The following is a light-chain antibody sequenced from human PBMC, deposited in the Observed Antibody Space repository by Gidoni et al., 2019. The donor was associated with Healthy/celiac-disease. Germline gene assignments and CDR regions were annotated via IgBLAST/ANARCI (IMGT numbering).Light chain of an antibody. CDR2: GAS. CDR3: QQYGSSLIT. CDR1: QSVSSNY. Sequence: EIVLTQSPGTLSLSPGERATLSCRASQSVSSNYLAWYQQKPGQAPSLLIYGASSRATGIPDRFSGSGSGTDFTLTISRLEPEDFAVYYCQQYGSSLITFGQGTRLEIK. V-gene: IGKV3-20*01. J-gene: IGKJ5*01.